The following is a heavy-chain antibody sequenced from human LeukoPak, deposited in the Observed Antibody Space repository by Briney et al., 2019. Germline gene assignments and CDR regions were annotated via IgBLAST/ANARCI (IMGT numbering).Heavy chain of an antibody. V-gene: IGHV3-20*04. J-gene: IGHJ5*02. D-gene: IGHD6-6*01. CDR3: ARDAIAARLDNWFDP. CDR2: INWNGGST. CDR1: GGSFSGYY. Sequence: ETLSLTCAVYGGSFSGYYWSWVRQAPGKGLEWVSGINWNGGSTGYADSVKGRFTISRDNAKNSLYLQMNSLRAEDTALYYCARDAIAARLDNWFDPWGQGTLVTVSS.